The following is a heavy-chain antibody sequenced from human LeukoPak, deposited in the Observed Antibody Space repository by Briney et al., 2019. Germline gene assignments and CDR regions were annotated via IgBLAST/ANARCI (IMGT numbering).Heavy chain of an antibody. CDR1: GYTFICYY. Sequence: ASVKVSCKASGYTFICYYIHWVRQAPGQGLEWMGRINPNSGGTNYAQKFQGRVTMTRDTSITTAYMELNSLRSDDTAVYYCAGRLGYCSSTTCPSPWGQGTMVTVSS. V-gene: IGHV1-2*06. CDR3: AGRLGYCSSTTCPSP. J-gene: IGHJ3*01. D-gene: IGHD2-2*01. CDR2: INPNSGGT.